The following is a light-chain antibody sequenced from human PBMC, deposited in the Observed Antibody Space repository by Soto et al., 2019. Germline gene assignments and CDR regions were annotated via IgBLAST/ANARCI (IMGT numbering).Light chain of an antibody. CDR3: QQRSKLPRT. V-gene: IGKV3-11*01. CDR2: GAS. J-gene: IGKJ4*01. CDR1: QSVSDY. Sequence: EITLTQSPGTLSLSPGEIATLSCRASQSVSDYLAWYQQKAGQPPRVLIYGASNSATDIPAWFIGSGSGTDFTLTISRLEPEDSAVYYCQQRSKLPRTFGGGTRVEIK.